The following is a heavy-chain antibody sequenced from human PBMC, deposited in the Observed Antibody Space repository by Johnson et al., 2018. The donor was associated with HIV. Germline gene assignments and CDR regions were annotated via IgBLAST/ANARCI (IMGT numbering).Heavy chain of an antibody. CDR2: IYSGGRS. Sequence: SGFTVRSNYMSWVRQAPGKGLEWVSVIYSGGRSYYADSVKGRLTLSRDNSNNTLYLQMNSLRAEDTAVYYCARDVTAGNDAFDIWGQGTMVTVSS. J-gene: IGHJ3*02. D-gene: IGHD1-1*01. CDR1: GFTVRSNY. CDR3: ARDVTAGNDAFDI. V-gene: IGHV3-66*02.